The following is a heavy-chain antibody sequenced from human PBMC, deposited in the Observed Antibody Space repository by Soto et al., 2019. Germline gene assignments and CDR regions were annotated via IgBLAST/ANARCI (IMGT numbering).Heavy chain of an antibody. J-gene: IGHJ4*02. D-gene: IGHD5-12*01. Sequence: AGGSLRLSCAASRFMFSRYAMSWVRQAPGKGLEWVSGISGSGGSTWYADSVKGRFTISRDNSKNMVYLQINSLRVEDTAQYFCVKEWTPRRAFDSWGQGTPVTVSS. CDR1: RFMFSRYA. V-gene: IGHV3-23*01. CDR3: VKEWTPRRAFDS. CDR2: ISGSGGST.